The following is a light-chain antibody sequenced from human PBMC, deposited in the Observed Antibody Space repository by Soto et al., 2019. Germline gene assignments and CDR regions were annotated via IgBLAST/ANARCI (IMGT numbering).Light chain of an antibody. V-gene: IGLV1-51*01. CDR2: DNN. Sequence: QSVLTQXPSVSAAPGQKVTISCSGSSSNIGNNFVSWYQQFPGTAPKLLIYDNNKRPSGIPDRFSGSKSGTSATLGITGLQTGDEADYYCGTWDSSVSAPYVFGTGTKVTVL. CDR1: SSNIGNNF. J-gene: IGLJ1*01. CDR3: GTWDSSVSAPYV.